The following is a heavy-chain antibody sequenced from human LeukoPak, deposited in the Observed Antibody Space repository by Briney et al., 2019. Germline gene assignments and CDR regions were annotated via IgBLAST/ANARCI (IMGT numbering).Heavy chain of an antibody. J-gene: IGHJ4*02. D-gene: IGHD3-3*01. V-gene: IGHV1-2*02. CDR1: GYPFTGYY. CDR2: INPNSGGT. CDR3: ARDRRFLEWLLPLDY. Sequence: GASVKVSCKASGYPFTGYYMHWVRQAPGQGLEWMAWINPNSGGTNYAQKFLGRVTMTRDTSISTAYMELSRLRSDDTAVYYCARDRRFLEWLLPLDYWGQGTLVTVSS.